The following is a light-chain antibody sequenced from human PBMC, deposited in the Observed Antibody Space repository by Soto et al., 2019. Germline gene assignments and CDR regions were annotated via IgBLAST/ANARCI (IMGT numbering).Light chain of an antibody. CDR2: DAS. CDR1: QSVSSY. V-gene: IGKV3-11*01. Sequence: EIVLTQSPATLSLSPGERATLSCRASQSVSSYLAWYQQKPGQAPRLLIYDASNRATGIPARFSGSGSGTDFPLTISILEPEDCAVYYCQQRSNWPPSFGPGTKVDIK. CDR3: QQRSNWPPS. J-gene: IGKJ3*01.